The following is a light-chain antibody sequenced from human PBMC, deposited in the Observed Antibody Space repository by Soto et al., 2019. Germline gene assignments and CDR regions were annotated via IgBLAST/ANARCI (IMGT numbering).Light chain of an antibody. CDR1: QSVSSSY. Sequence: EIVMTQFPATLSVSPGERATLSCRASQSVSSSYLAWYQQKPGQAPRLLIYAASNRATGIPARFSGSGSGTDFTLTISSLEPEDFAVYYCQQRSNWPITFGQGTRLEIK. J-gene: IGKJ5*01. CDR2: AAS. CDR3: QQRSNWPIT. V-gene: IGKV3D-20*02.